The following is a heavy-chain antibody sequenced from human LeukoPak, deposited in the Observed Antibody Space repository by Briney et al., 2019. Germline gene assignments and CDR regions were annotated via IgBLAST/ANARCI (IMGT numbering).Heavy chain of an antibody. CDR3: ARVVRGAVTSNCFDP. Sequence: SETLSLTCTLSGGSINDYYWTWIRQAPGKGLEWIRYISNSGTTDYNPSLKSRVTMSVDTSNNEFSLRLTSVTAADTAMYYCARVVRGAVTSNCFDPWGKGTLVTVSS. CDR2: ISNSGTT. CDR1: GGSINDYY. V-gene: IGHV4-59*01. D-gene: IGHD4-17*01. J-gene: IGHJ5*02.